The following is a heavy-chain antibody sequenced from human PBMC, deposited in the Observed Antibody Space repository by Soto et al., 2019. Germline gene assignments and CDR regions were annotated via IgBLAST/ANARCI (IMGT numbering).Heavy chain of an antibody. D-gene: IGHD3-3*01. J-gene: IGHJ1*01. Sequence: EVQLLESGGGLVQPGGSLRLSCAASGFTFSSYAMSWVRQAPGKGLEWVSAISGSGGSTYYADSVKGRFTISRDNSKNTLYLQMNSLRAEDTAVYYCARREVLRFLEWLYGYFQHWGQGTLVTVSS. CDR3: ARREVLRFLEWLYGYFQH. V-gene: IGHV3-23*01. CDR1: GFTFSSYA. CDR2: ISGSGGST.